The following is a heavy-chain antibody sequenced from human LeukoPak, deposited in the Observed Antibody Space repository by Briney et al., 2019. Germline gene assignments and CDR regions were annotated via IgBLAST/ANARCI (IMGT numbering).Heavy chain of an antibody. J-gene: IGHJ4*02. V-gene: IGHV1-2*02. CDR2: INPNSGST. CDR3: ARAPPYYYDSSGYYGY. Sequence: ASVKASCKASGYTFTGYYMHWVRQAPGQGLEWMGWINPNSGSTNYAQKFQGRVTMTRDTSISTAYMELSRLRSDDTAVYYCARAPPYYYDSSGYYGYWGQGTLVTVSS. CDR1: GYTFTGYY. D-gene: IGHD3-22*01.